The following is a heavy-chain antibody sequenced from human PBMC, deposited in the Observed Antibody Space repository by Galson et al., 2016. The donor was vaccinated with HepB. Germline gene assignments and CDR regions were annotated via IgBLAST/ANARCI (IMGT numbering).Heavy chain of an antibody. D-gene: IGHD5-18*01. CDR3: AREYSYGYYYFYGVDV. V-gene: IGHV3-48*03. CDR2: ISSSGSTI. Sequence: SLRLSCAASGFTFSSYEMNWVRQAPGKGLEWVSYISSSGSTIYYADSVKGRFTISRDNAKNSLYLQMNSLRAEDTAVYYCAREYSYGYYYFYGVDVWGQGTMVTVS. J-gene: IGHJ6*02. CDR1: GFTFSSYE.